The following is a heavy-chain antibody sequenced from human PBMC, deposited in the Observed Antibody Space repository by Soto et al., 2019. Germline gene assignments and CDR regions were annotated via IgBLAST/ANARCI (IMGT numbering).Heavy chain of an antibody. CDR2: VIPMYDSV. CDR1: GGTFNTYT. CDR3: ASWRSYSGCYCFDY. V-gene: IGHV1-69*06. J-gene: IGHJ4*02. Sequence: QVQLVQSGAEVKKPGSSVKVSCEASGGTFNTYTINWVRQAPGRGLEWMGQVIPMYDSVNYAESFQGRVTITADKSTNIAYMELSSLRSEDTALYFCASWRSYSGCYCFDYWGQGTLVIVSS. D-gene: IGHD3-16*01.